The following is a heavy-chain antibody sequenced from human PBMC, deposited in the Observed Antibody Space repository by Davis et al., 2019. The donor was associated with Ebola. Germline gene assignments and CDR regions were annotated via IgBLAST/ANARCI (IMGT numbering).Heavy chain of an antibody. V-gene: IGHV3-30*03. D-gene: IGHD4-17*01. Sequence: GGSLRLSCAASGFTFSSYGMHWVCQAPGKGLEWVAVISYDGSNKYYADSVKGRFTISRDNSKNTLYLQMNSLRAEDTAVYYCARVSSHGDPDYWGQGTLVTVSS. CDR3: ARVSSHGDPDY. CDR2: ISYDGSNK. CDR1: GFTFSSYG. J-gene: IGHJ4*02.